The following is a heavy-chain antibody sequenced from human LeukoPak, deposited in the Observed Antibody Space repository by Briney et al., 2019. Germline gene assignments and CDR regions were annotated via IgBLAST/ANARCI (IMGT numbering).Heavy chain of an antibody. CDR3: ARVPPIAAAGSDYYYYYYMDV. CDR1: GGSISGYY. V-gene: IGHV4-34*01. CDR2: INHSGST. J-gene: IGHJ6*03. D-gene: IGHD6-13*01. Sequence: SETLSLTCAVYGGSISGYYWSWIRQPPGKWLEWIGEINHSGSTNYNPSLKSRVTISVDTSKNQFSLKLSSVTAADTAVYYCARVPPIAAAGSDYYYYYYMDVWGKGTTVTVSS.